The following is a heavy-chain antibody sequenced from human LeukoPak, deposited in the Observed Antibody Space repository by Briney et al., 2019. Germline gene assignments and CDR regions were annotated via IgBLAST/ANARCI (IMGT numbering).Heavy chain of an antibody. CDR2: IGAYNGNT. CDR1: GYTFTSYR. J-gene: IGHJ4*02. D-gene: IGHD6-13*01. V-gene: IGHV1-18*01. CDR3: ARDQGLRIAAAGGLDY. Sequence: GASVKVSCKASGYTFTSYRISWVRQAPGQGLEWMGWIGAYNGNTNYAQKLQGRVTMTTDTSTSTAYMELRSLRSDDTAVYYCARDQGLRIAAAGGLDYWGQGTLVTVSS.